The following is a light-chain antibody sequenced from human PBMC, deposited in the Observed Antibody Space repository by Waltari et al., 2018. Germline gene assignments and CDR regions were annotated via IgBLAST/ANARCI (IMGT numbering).Light chain of an antibody. CDR3: QQYNQWPPS. CDR2: GAS. CDR1: QSVTSN. V-gene: IGKV3-15*01. J-gene: IGKJ4*01. Sequence: EIVMTQSPDTLSVSPGEGVTLSCRATQSVTSNLAWYQQQACQAPRLLIYGASARAPGIPVRVSGSGSGTEFSLTISSLQSEDFAVYYCQQYNQWPPSFGGGTKVEIK.